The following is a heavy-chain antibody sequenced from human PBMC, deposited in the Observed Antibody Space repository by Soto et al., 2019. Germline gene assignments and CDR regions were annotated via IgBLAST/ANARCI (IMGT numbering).Heavy chain of an antibody. D-gene: IGHD1-26*01. V-gene: IGHV4-34*01. CDR3: ARGLISGSHYSGGWYYFDS. Sequence: SETLPLTYDVDGWTFSDSIWTWIRQTQGKGLQWIGKINHSGSANYNPSLKSRVTISVHTSSSQFSLELSSVTAADTAVYYCARGLISGSHYSGGWYYFDSWGQGTQVTVSS. J-gene: IGHJ4*02. CDR2: INHSGSA. CDR1: GWTFSDSI.